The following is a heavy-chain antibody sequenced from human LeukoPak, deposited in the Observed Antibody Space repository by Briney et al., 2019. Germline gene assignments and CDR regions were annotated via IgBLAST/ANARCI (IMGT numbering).Heavy chain of an antibody. CDR3: ATEGKMVRGVYTDY. Sequence: ASVKVSCKASGGTFSNYAISWVRQAPGQGLEWMGIINPSGGSTSYAQKFQGRVTMTRDTSTSTVYMELSSLRSEDTAVYYCATEGKMVRGVYTDYWGQGTLVTVSS. D-gene: IGHD3-10*01. CDR2: INPSGGST. CDR1: GGTFSNYA. V-gene: IGHV1-46*01. J-gene: IGHJ4*02.